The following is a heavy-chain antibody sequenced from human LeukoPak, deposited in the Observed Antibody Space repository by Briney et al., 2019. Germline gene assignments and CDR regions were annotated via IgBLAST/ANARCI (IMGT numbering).Heavy chain of an antibody. J-gene: IGHJ4*02. CDR1: GGSFSGYY. V-gene: IGHV4-34*01. D-gene: IGHD6-13*01. CDR3: ASGLFSSWYKVLDY. CDR2: INHSGST. Sequence: SETLSLTCAVYGGSFSGYYWSWIRQPPGKGLEWIGEINHSGSTNYNPSLKSRVTISVDTSKNQFSLKLSSVTAADTAVYYCASGLFSSWYKVLDYWGQGTLVTVSS.